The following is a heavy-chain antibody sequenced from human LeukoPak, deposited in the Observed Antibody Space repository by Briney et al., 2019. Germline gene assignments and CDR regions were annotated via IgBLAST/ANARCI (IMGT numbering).Heavy chain of an antibody. CDR2: IWYDGSNK. CDR3: ARDTGRGVALYGMDV. D-gene: IGHD3-10*01. V-gene: IGHV3-33*01. Sequence: GGSLRLSCAASGFTFSSYGMHWVRQAPGKGLEWVAVIWYDGSNKYYADSVKGRFTISRDNSKHTLYLQMNSLRAEDTAVYYCARDTGRGVALYGMDVWGKGTTVTVSS. J-gene: IGHJ6*04. CDR1: GFTFSSYG.